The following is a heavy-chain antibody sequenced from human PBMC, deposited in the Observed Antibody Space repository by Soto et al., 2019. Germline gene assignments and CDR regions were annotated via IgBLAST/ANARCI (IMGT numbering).Heavy chain of an antibody. CDR2: IKSKTDGGTT. V-gene: IGHV3-15*01. CDR1: GFTFSNAW. CDR3: VKDGSSGWPYYYGLDV. J-gene: IGHJ6*02. Sequence: GGSLRLSCAASGFTFSNAWMSWVRQAPGKGLEWVGRIKSKTDGGTTDYAAPVKGRFTIARDNSKNTLFLHMSSLRAEDTAVYYCVKDGSSGWPYYYGLDVWGQGTSVTVSS. D-gene: IGHD6-19*01.